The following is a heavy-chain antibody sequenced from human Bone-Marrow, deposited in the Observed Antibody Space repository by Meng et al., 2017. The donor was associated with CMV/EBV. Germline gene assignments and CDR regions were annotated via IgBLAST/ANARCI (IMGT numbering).Heavy chain of an antibody. CDR3: ARGGYQLLFPLYFDY. CDR1: GASIRSYQ. CDR2: IVYSGST. V-gene: IGHV4-59*12. J-gene: IGHJ4*02. Sequence: SETLSLTCIVFGASIRSYQWTWIRQPPGKGLEWIGYIVYSGSTYFSPSLKSRVTLAVDASQNQLSLKLSSVTAADPAVYYCARGGYQLLFPLYFDYWGQGTLVTVSS. D-gene: IGHD2-2*01.